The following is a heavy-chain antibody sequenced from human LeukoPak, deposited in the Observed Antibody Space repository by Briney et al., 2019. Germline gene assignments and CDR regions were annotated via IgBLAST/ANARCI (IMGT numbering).Heavy chain of an antibody. V-gene: IGHV1-69-2*01. CDR3: ANLRGNLFHP. Sequence: ASVKVSCKVSGYTFTDYYMHWVQQAPGKGLEWMGLVDPEDGETIYAEKFQGRVTITADTSTDTAYMELSSLRSEDTAVYYCANLRGNLFHPWGQGTLVTVSA. CDR1: GYTFTDYY. J-gene: IGHJ5*02. CDR2: VDPEDGET. D-gene: IGHD1-14*01.